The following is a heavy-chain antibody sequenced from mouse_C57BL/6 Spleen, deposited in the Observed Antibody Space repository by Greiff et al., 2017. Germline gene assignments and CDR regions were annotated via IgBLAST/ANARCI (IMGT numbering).Heavy chain of an antibody. CDR1: DYAFSSSW. CDR3: ARSWSGGWYFDV. Sequence: VQLQESGPELVKPGASVKISCKASDYAFSSSWMNWVKQRPGKGLEWIGRIYPGDGDTNYNGKFKGKATLTADKSSSTAYMQLSSLTSEDSAVYFCARSWSGGWYFDVWGTGTTVTVSS. D-gene: IGHD1-1*02. J-gene: IGHJ1*03. CDR2: IYPGDGDT. V-gene: IGHV1-82*01.